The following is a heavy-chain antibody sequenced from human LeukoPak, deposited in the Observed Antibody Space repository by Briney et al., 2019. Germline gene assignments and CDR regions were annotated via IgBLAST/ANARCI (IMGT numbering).Heavy chain of an antibody. CDR1: GFTFSSYG. CDR2: ISYDGSNK. Sequence: GGSLRLSCAASGFTFSSYGMHWVRQAPGKGLEWVAVISYDGSNKYYADSVKGRFTISRDNAKNSLYLQMNSLRAEDTAVYYCARGWKVATILYYYYMDVWGKGTTVTVSS. V-gene: IGHV3-30*12. J-gene: IGHJ6*03. D-gene: IGHD5-12*01. CDR3: ARGWKVATILYYYYMDV.